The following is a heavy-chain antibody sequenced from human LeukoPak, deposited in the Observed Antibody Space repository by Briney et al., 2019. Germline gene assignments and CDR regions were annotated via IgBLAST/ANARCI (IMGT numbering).Heavy chain of an antibody. CDR3: ARDTQTYYDYVWGSPPLDY. V-gene: IGHV3-33*01. J-gene: IGHJ4*02. Sequence: GGPLRLSCAASGFTFSSYGMHWVRQAPGKGLEWVAVIWYDGSNKYYADSVKGRFTISRDNSKNTLYLQMNSLRAEDTAVYYCARDTQTYYDYVWGSPPLDYWGQGTLVTVSS. CDR1: GFTFSSYG. D-gene: IGHD3-16*01. CDR2: IWYDGSNK.